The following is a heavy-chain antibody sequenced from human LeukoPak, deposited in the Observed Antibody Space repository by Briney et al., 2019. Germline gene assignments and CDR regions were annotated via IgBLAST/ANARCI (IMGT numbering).Heavy chain of an antibody. CDR2: ISGSGGST. J-gene: IGHJ5*02. V-gene: IGHV3-23*01. CDR1: GFTFSSYA. D-gene: IGHD2-2*01. Sequence: PGGSLRLSCAASGFTFSSYAMSWVRQAPGKGLEWVSAISGSGGSTYYADSVKGRFTISRDNSKNTLYLQMNSLRSEDTAVYYCARATDIVVVPAAKELNWFDPWGQGTLVTVSS. CDR3: ARATDIVVVPAAKELNWFDP.